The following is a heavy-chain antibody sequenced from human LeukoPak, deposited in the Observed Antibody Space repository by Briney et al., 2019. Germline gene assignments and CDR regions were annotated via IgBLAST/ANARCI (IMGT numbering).Heavy chain of an antibody. CDR1: GGSISSGDYY. CDR2: IYYSGST. Sequence: SQTLSLTCTVPGGSISSGDYYWSWIRQPPGKGLEWIGYIYYSGSTYYNPSLKSRVTISVDTSKNQFSLKLSSVTAANTAVYYCAREFEPDWYFDLWGRGTLVTVSS. CDR3: AREFEPDWYFDL. J-gene: IGHJ2*01. D-gene: IGHD3-16*01. V-gene: IGHV4-30-4*01.